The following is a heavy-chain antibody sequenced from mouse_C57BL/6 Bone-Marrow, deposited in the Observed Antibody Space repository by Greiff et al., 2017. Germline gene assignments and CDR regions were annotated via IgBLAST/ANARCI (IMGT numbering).Heavy chain of an antibody. V-gene: IGHV1-9*01. D-gene: IGHD2-1*01. CDR3: ARVGYYGNGDY. CDR1: GYTFTGYW. J-gene: IGHJ2*01. Sequence: QVQLQQPGAELMKPGASVKLSCKASGYTFTGYWIEWVKQRPGHGLEWIGEILPGGGSTNYNEKFKGKATFTADTSSNTAYMQLSSPSAEDSAIYYCARVGYYGNGDYWGQGTTLTVSS. CDR2: ILPGGGST.